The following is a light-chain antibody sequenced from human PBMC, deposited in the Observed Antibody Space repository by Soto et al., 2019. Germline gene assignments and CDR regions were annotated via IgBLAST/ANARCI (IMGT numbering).Light chain of an antibody. CDR1: QGISTY. CDR3: QRYDSAPRWT. V-gene: IGKV1-27*01. CDR2: AAS. Sequence: DIQMTQSPSSLSASVGDTVTITCRASQGISTYLAWYQQKPGNVPKLLIYAASTVHSGVPSRFRGCGSETDFTLTISSLQPEDAATYYCQRYDSAPRWTFGQGTKVEIK. J-gene: IGKJ1*01.